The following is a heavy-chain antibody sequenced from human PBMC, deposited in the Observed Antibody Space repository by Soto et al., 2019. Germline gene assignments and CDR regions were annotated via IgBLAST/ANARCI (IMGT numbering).Heavy chain of an antibody. V-gene: IGHV3-74*01. CDR1: GFTFSTYW. Sequence: EVQLVESGGGLVQPGGSLRLSCAASGFTFSTYWMHWVRQAPGEGLVWVSRIKPDGTMTNYADSVKGRFTISRDNANNTLYLHMNSLRAEDTAVYFCVSASYGDHESFQNWGQGTMVTVSS. J-gene: IGHJ1*01. CDR3: VSASYGDHESFQN. D-gene: IGHD4-17*01. CDR2: IKPDGTMT.